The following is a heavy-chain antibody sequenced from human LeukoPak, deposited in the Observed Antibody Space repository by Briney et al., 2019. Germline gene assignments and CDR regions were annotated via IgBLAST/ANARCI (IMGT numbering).Heavy chain of an antibody. D-gene: IGHD2-2*01. CDR1: GGTFSSYA. J-gene: IGHJ5*02. Sequence: GSSVKVSCKASGGTFSSYAISWVRQAPGQGLEWMGRIIPILGIANYAQKFQGRVTITADKSTSTAYMELSSLRSEDTAVYYCARAVFGFYCSSTSCPTNWFDPWGQGTLVTVSS. CDR2: IIPILGIA. V-gene: IGHV1-69*04. CDR3: ARAVFGFYCSSTSCPTNWFDP.